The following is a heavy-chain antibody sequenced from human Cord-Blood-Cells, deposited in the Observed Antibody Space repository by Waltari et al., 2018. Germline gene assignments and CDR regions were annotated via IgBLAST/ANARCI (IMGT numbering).Heavy chain of an antibody. D-gene: IGHD2-2*01. V-gene: IGHV3-48*02. Sequence: EVQLVESGGGLVQPGGSLRLSCAASGFTFSSYRLNWVRQAPGKGLEWVSDISSGRSTIYYADSVKGRFTSSRDNANNSLYLQMNSLRDEDTAVYYCARDYQYQLLYYYYYYYMDVWGKGTTVTVSS. CDR2: ISSGRSTI. CDR3: ARDYQYQLLYYYYYYYMDV. CDR1: GFTFSSYR. J-gene: IGHJ6*03.